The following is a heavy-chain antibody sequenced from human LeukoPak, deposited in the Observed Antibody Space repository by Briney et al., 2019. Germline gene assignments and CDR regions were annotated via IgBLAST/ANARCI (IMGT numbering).Heavy chain of an antibody. CDR1: GFTFDDYA. Sequence: GRSLRLSCEASGFTFDDYAMHWVRQGPGEGLEWVSAISWNSAIIGYADSVKGRFTISRDNAKNSLYLQMKSLRAEDTAFYYCAKATGSGSYRTIDCWGQGTLVTVSS. V-gene: IGHV3-9*01. CDR2: ISWNSAII. J-gene: IGHJ4*02. CDR3: AKATGSGSYRTIDC. D-gene: IGHD1-26*01.